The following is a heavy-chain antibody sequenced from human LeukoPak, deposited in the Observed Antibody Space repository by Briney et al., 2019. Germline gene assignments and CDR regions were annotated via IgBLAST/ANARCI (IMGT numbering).Heavy chain of an antibody. CDR3: ARRDIIVVPAAIPSFHYYYYGMDV. V-gene: IGHV3-11*04. J-gene: IGHJ6*02. Sequence: GGSLRLSCAASGFTFSDYYMSWIRQAPGKGLEWVSYISSSGGNIYYADSVKGRFTISRDNSKNTLYLQMNSLRAEDTAVYYCARRDIIVVPAAIPSFHYYYYGMDVWGQGTTVTVSS. D-gene: IGHD2-2*02. CDR1: GFTFSDYY. CDR2: ISSSGGNI.